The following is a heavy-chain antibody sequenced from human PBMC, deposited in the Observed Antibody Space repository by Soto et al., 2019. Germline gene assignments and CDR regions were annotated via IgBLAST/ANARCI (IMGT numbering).Heavy chain of an antibody. D-gene: IGHD5-12*01. CDR1: GGSISSGGYY. CDR3: AREEGGGYDHRWFDP. Sequence: QVQLQESGPGLVKPSQTLSLTCTVSGGSISSGGYYWSWIRQHPGKGLEWIGYIYYSGSTYYNPTLKSSVTISVDTSKNKFSLKLSSVTAADTAVYYCAREEGGGYDHRWFDPWGQGTLVTVSS. CDR2: IYYSGST. J-gene: IGHJ5*02. V-gene: IGHV4-31*03.